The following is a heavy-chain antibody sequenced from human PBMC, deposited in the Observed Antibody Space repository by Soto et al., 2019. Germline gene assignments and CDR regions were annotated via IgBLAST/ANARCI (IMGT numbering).Heavy chain of an antibody. V-gene: IGHV2-5*02. CDR2: IYWDDDK. Sequence: QITLKESGPTLVKPTQTLTLTCTFSGFSLSTSGVGVGWIRQPPGKALEWLALIYWDDDKRYSPSLKSRLTITKDTSNNQVVLTMTNMDPVDTATYYCAHIVGAPNGFDPWGQGTLVTVSS. CDR3: AHIVGAPNGFDP. CDR1: GFSLSTSGVG. J-gene: IGHJ5*02. D-gene: IGHD1-26*01.